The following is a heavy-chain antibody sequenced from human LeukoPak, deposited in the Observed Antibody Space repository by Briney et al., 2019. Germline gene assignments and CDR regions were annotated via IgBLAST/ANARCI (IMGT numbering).Heavy chain of an antibody. Sequence: ASVKVSCKASGYTFTGYYMHWVRQAPGQGLEWMGWISAYNGNTNYAQKLQGRVTMTTDTSTSTAYMELRSLRSDDTAVYYCARESVVTPMSVDYWGQGTLVTVSS. CDR3: ARESVVTPMSVDY. D-gene: IGHD4-23*01. CDR2: ISAYNGNT. CDR1: GYTFTGYY. J-gene: IGHJ4*02. V-gene: IGHV1-18*04.